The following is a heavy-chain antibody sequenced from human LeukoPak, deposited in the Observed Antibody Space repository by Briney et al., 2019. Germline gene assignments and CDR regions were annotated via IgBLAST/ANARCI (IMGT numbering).Heavy chain of an antibody. V-gene: IGHV5-51*01. J-gene: IGHJ5*02. Sequence: GESLKISCKAPGYSFSGYWIAWVRQMPGKGLEWMGIIFPGDSDTRYSPSFQGQVTISADKATSTVYLQWRTLRASDSAMYYCARQPGSGAWGQGTLVTVSS. CDR1: GYSFSGYW. CDR2: IFPGDSDT. D-gene: IGHD1-14*01. CDR3: ARQPGSGA.